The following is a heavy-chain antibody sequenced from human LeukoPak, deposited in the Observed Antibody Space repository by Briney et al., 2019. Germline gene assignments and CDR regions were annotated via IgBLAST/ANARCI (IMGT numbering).Heavy chain of an antibody. D-gene: IGHD3-9*01. CDR3: ARIRCGHSGSVCYNH. V-gene: IGHV4-34*01. CDR1: GASYNAYY. Sequence: KPSETLSLTCAVYGASYNAYYWSWIRQSPGKGLEWIGEISHTEGTRYNPSLESRVTMSVGTSENQLSLKLIFVTAADTAVYYCARIRCGHSGSVCYNHWGLGTLVTVSS. CDR2: ISHTEGT. J-gene: IGHJ4*02.